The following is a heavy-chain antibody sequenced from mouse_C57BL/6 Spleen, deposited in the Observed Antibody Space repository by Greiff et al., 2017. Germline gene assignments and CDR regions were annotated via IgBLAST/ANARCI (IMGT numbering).Heavy chain of an antibody. CDR2: IDPSDSET. Sequence: QVQLQQPGAELVRPGSSVKLSCKASGYTFTSYWMHWVKQRPIQGLEWIGNIDPSDSETHYNQKFKDKATLTVDKSSSTAYMQLSSLTSEDSAVYYCARGEWDYDGQGYYFDYWGQGTTLTVSS. D-gene: IGHD2-4*01. CDR3: ARGEWDYDGQGYYFDY. J-gene: IGHJ2*01. V-gene: IGHV1-52*01. CDR1: GYTFTSYW.